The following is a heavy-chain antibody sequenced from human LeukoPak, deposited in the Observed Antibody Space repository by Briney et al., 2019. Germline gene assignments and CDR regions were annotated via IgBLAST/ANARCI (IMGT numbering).Heavy chain of an antibody. Sequence: GRSLRLSCAASGFTFSSYGMHWVRRAPGKGLEWVAVIWYDGSNKCYVDSVKGRFTISRDNSKSTLYLQMNSLRAEDTAVYYCARLRNDAFDIWGQGTVVTVSS. J-gene: IGHJ3*02. V-gene: IGHV3-33*01. CDR3: ARLRNDAFDI. CDR2: IWYDGSNK. CDR1: GFTFSSYG. D-gene: IGHD1-14*01.